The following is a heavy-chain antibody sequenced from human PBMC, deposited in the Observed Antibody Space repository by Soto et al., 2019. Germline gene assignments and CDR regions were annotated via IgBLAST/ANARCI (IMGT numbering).Heavy chain of an antibody. Sequence: PGGSLILSCGASGFTFIDYYMRWVRQAPGKGLEWVSYISSSGGTIYYADSVKGRLTISRDNAKNSLFLQMNSLRDDDTAVYYCERLRSQRDPWLDYWCQGTLVTVSS. CDR3: ERLRSQRDPWLDY. CDR2: ISSSGGTI. D-gene: IGHD5-18*01. CDR1: GFTFIDYY. V-gene: IGHV3-11*01. J-gene: IGHJ4*02.